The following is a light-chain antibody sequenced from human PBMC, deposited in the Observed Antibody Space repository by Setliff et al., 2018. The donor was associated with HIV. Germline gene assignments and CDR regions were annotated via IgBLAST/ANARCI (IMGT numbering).Light chain of an antibody. Sequence: QSALTRPASVSGSPGQSITISCTGTSSDVGGYNFVSWYQQHPGKAPKLIIYEFSNRPSGVSNRFSGSKSGNTASLTISGLQAEDEADYYCSSYISSSTLFGSGTKVTV. CDR1: SSDVGGYNF. CDR3: SSYISSSTL. V-gene: IGLV2-14*01. CDR2: EFS. J-gene: IGLJ1*01.